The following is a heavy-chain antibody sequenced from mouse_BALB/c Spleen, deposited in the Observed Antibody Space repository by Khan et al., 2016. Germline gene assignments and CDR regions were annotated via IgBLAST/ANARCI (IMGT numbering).Heavy chain of an antibody. V-gene: IGHV9-3*02. CDR3: ARTGGKLWLTDY. CDR1: GYTFTNYG. D-gene: IGHD3-1*01. J-gene: IGHJ2*01. CDR2: INTNTGDP. Sequence: QIQLVQSGPDLKKPGETVKISCKASGYTFTNYGMNWVKQSPGKGLKWMGWINTNTGDPTFAEEYTGRFLVTLEPSASTDYLLINNLMNADTATYYCARTGGKLWLTDYWGQGTTLTVSS.